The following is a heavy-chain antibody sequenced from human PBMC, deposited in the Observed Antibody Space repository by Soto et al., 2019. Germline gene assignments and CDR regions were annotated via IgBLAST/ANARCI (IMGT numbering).Heavy chain of an antibody. J-gene: IGHJ6*02. CDR1: GVSISNSSYY. Sequence: PSQPLSLTCTVSGVSISNSSYYLGWIRQPPGKGLEWIGNVYYGGSTYYNPSLKSRVTISVETSKSQFSLKLSSVTAADTAVYYCAGGDYYHSSGYYFYYYTMDVWGQGTTVTVSS. CDR2: VYYGGST. D-gene: IGHD3-22*01. V-gene: IGHV4-39*01. CDR3: AGGDYYHSSGYYFYYYTMDV.